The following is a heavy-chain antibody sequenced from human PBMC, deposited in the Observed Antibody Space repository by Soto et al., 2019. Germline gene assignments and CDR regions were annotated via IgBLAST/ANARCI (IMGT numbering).Heavy chain of an antibody. V-gene: IGHV1-2*04. CDR3: ARAPTVAGPFDY. CDR1: GYTCTGNY. J-gene: IGHJ4*02. CDR2: INPNSGVT. Sequence: QVQLVQSGAEVKKPGASVQVSWKASGYTCTGNYMYWVRQAPGQGLEWVGWINPNSGVTNYAQKFQGWVTMTRDSSISRAYKELSRLRSDDTAVYYCARAPTVAGPFDYWGQGTLVTVSS. D-gene: IGHD6-19*01.